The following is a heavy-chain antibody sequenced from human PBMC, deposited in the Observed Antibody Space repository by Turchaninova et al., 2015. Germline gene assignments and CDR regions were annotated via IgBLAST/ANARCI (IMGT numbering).Heavy chain of an antibody. Sequence: VQLVESGGDLVLPGGSLRLSCTAAGLTFSDYWMPWVGQAPGKGLEWVASINQDGTEKYYVDSVKGRFTISRDNAKNSLYLQMSSLRAEDTAAYYCARNHVDLWGRGTLVSVSS. D-gene: IGHD1-14*01. CDR3: ARNHVDL. CDR1: GLTFSDYW. CDR2: INQDGTEK. V-gene: IGHV3-7*01. J-gene: IGHJ2*01.